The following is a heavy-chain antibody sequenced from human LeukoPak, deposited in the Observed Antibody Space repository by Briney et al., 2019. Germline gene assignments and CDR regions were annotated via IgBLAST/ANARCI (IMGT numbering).Heavy chain of an antibody. Sequence: GGSLRLSCAASGFTFSNYNLNWVRQAPGKGLVWVSRIKTDGSSTSYADSVKGRFTISRDNAKNTLYLQLNSLRVEDTAIYYCTRDLLVGATPGDYWGQGTLVTVSS. CDR3: TRDLLVGATPGDY. CDR2: IKTDGSST. D-gene: IGHD1-26*01. J-gene: IGHJ4*02. CDR1: GFTFSNYN. V-gene: IGHV3-74*01.